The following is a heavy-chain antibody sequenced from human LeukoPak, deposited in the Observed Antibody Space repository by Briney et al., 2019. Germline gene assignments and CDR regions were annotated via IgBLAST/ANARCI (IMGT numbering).Heavy chain of an antibody. D-gene: IGHD4-17*01. CDR1: GGSISSSSFY. J-gene: IGHJ4*02. CDR3: ARVGRYGDYVGVDY. V-gene: IGHV4-61*05. Sequence: SETLSLTCTVSGGSISSSSFYWGWIRQPPGKGLEWIGYIYYSGSTNYNPSLKSRVTISVDTSKNQFSLKLSSVTAADTAVYYCARVGRYGDYVGVDYWGQGTLVTVSS. CDR2: IYYSGST.